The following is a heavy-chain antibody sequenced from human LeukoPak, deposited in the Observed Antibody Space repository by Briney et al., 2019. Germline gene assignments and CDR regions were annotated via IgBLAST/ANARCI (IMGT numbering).Heavy chain of an antibody. V-gene: IGHV4-31*03. CDR3: ATTPRDYYDSSGYLDY. Sequence: SETLSLTCTVSGGSISDAAYYWSWIRQHPGEGLKWIGYIYYSGSTSYNPSLKSRVTISVDTSKNQFSLKLSSVTAADTAVYYCATTPRDYYDSSGYLDYWGQGTLVTVSS. CDR2: IYYSGST. CDR1: GGSISDAAYY. D-gene: IGHD3-22*01. J-gene: IGHJ4*02.